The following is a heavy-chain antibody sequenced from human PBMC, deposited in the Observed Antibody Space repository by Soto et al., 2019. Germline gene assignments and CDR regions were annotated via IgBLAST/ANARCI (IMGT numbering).Heavy chain of an antibody. J-gene: IGHJ6*02. CDR2: IIPIFGTA. CDR1: GGTFSSYA. Sequence: SVKVSCKASGGTFSSYAISWVRQAPGQGLEWMGGIIPIFGTANYAQKFQGRVTITADKSTSTAYMELSSLRSEDTAVYYCAREENVRYYYDSSGYYYPRPAYYYYGMDVWGQGTTVTVSS. D-gene: IGHD3-22*01. V-gene: IGHV1-69*06. CDR3: AREENVRYYYDSSGYYYPRPAYYYYGMDV.